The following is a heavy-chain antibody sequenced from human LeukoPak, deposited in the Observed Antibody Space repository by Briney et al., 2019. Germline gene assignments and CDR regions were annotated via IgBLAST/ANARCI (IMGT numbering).Heavy chain of an antibody. CDR1: GYTFTTYD. CDR3: ARGETILNWFDP. Sequence: GASVKVSCKASGYTFTTYDINWVRQATGQGLEWMGWMNPNSGNTGYAQKFQGRVALTRDTSIDTAYMELSSLGSEDTAVYYCARGETILNWFDPWGQGTLVTVSS. J-gene: IGHJ5*02. V-gene: IGHV1-8*01. CDR2: MNPNSGNT. D-gene: IGHD1-1*01.